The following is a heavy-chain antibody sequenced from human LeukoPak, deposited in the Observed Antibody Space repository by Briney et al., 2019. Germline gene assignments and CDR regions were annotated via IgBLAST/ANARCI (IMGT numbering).Heavy chain of an antibody. V-gene: IGHV1-8*01. Sequence: ASVKVSCKASGYTFTSYDINWVRQATGRGLEWMGWMNPNSGNTGYAQKFQGRVTMTRNTSISTAYMELSSLRSEDTAVYYCARGHRISPNDYGDYVDWGQGTLVTVSS. J-gene: IGHJ4*02. CDR3: ARGHRISPNDYGDYVD. CDR1: GYTFTSYD. D-gene: IGHD4-17*01. CDR2: MNPNSGNT.